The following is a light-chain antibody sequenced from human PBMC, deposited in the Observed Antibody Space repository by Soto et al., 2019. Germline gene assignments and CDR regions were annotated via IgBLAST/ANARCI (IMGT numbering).Light chain of an antibody. V-gene: IGLV2-8*01. J-gene: IGLJ1*01. CDR2: EVS. CDR1: SSDVGAYNY. Sequence: QSALTQPPSASGSHGQSVTIFCTGTSSDVGAYNYVSWYQQLPGKAPKLIIYEVSKRPSGVPDRFSGSKSGNTASLTVSGLQAEDEADYYCTSYAGTYSFFYVFGTGTKVTVL. CDR3: TSYAGTYSFFYV.